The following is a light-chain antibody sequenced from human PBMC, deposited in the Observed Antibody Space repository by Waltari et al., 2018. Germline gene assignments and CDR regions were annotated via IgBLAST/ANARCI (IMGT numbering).Light chain of an antibody. CDR1: QSFMTY. Sequence: ELVLTQSPATRSLSPGERATLSCRPSQSFMTYLAWYQQRPGQSPRLLIYEASNRAPGIPARFSGSGSGTDFTLTISSLEPEDSAVYYCQQGTFGPGTKVDI. CDR2: EAS. V-gene: IGKV3-11*01. J-gene: IGKJ3*01. CDR3: QQGT.